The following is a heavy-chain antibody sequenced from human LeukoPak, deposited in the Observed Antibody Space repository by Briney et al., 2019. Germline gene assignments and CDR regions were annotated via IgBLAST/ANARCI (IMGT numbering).Heavy chain of an antibody. J-gene: IGHJ4*02. D-gene: IGHD2-2*01. CDR2: ISGSGGST. CDR3: SKTPRYRSGTSCYAGYFDC. Sequence: GSLRLSCAASGFTFSSYAMSWGRQAPGKGLEWVSTISGSGGSTYYADSVKGRFTVSRDNSKNTLYLQINSLRSQNTAVYYWSKTPRYRSGTSCYAGYFDCWGQGTLVAVSS. CDR1: GFTFSSYA. V-gene: IGHV3-23*01.